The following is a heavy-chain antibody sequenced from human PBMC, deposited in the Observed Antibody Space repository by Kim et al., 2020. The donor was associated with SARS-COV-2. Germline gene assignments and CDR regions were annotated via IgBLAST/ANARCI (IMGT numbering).Heavy chain of an antibody. J-gene: IGHJ4*02. CDR3: ARVGYSGYDFYVDY. V-gene: IGHV4-39*01. D-gene: IGHD5-12*01. Sequence: PPPKSRVTISVDMSKNRFSLTLSSVTAADAAVYYCARVGYSGYDFYVDYWGQGTLVTVSS.